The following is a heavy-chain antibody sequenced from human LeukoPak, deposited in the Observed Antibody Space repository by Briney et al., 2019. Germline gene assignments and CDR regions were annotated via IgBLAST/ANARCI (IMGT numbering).Heavy chain of an antibody. D-gene: IGHD2-2*01. CDR1: GGSIGSYY. Sequence: PSETLSLTCTVSGGSIGSYYWSWIRQPPGKGLEWIGYIYYSGSTNYNPSLKSRVTISVDTSKNQFSLKLSSVTAADTAVYYCARGGGYCSSTSCYLHSFDPWGQGTLVTVSS. J-gene: IGHJ5*02. CDR3: ARGGGYCSSTSCYLHSFDP. V-gene: IGHV4-59*01. CDR2: IYYSGST.